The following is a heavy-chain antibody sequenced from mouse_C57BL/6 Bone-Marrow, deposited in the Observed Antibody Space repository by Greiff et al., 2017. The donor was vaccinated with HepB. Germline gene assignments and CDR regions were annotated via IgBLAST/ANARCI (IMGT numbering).Heavy chain of an antibody. D-gene: IGHD2-1*01. V-gene: IGHV1-55*01. CDR2: IDPGSGST. J-gene: IGHJ2*01. Sequence: QVQLQQPGAELVKPGASVKMSCKASGYTFTSYWINWVKQRPGQGLEWIGDIDPGSGSTNYNEKFKSKATLTVDTSSSTAYMQLSSLTSADSAVYYCARSLYYVIGYWGQGTTLTVSS. CDR1: GYTFTSYW. CDR3: ARSLYYVIGY.